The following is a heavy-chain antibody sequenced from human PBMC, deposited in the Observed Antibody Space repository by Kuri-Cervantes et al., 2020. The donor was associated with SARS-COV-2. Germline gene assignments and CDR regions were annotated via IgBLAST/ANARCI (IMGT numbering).Heavy chain of an antibody. CDR1: GYSISSGYY. CDR2: IYHSGST. Sequence: GSLRLSCTVSGYSISSGYYWGWIRQPPGKGLEWIGSIYHSGSTYYNPSLKSRVTISVDTSKNQFSLKLSSVTAADTAVYYCASSHCSSTSCYKWALDYWGQGTLVTVSS. D-gene: IGHD2-2*02. J-gene: IGHJ4*02. V-gene: IGHV4-38-2*02. CDR3: ASSHCSSTSCYKWALDY.